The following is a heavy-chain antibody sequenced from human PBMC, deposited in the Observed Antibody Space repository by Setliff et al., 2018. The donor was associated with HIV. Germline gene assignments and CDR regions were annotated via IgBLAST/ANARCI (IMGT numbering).Heavy chain of an antibody. D-gene: IGHD4-4*01. J-gene: IGHJ4*02. Sequence: SXTLSXXXTVSGXSIRTYXXXXXRQPPGKGPEWFGYIHHNGSSDDTPSLRSRVXXXXDTSKNQFSLKLTSVTAADTAVYYCAREHDYSNYRHLDSXXXGILVTVSS. V-gene: IGHV4-4*08. CDR3: AREHDYSNYRHLDS. CDR2: IHHNGSS. CDR1: GXSIRTYX.